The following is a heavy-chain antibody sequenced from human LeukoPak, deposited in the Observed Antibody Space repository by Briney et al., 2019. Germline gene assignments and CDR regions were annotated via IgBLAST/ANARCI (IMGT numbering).Heavy chain of an antibody. CDR1: GGSISSYY. CDR2: IYYSGST. CDR3: ARQGLYYYDSSGPDAFDI. J-gene: IGHJ3*02. Sequence: PSETLSLTCTVSGGSISSYYWSWIRQPPGKGLEWIGYIYYSGSTYYNPSLKSRVTISVDTSKNQFSLKLSSVTAADTAVYYCARQGLYYYDSSGPDAFDIWGQGTMVTVSS. V-gene: IGHV4-59*08. D-gene: IGHD3-22*01.